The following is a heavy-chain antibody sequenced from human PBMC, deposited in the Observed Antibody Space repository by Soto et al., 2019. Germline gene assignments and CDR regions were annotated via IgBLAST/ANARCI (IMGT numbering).Heavy chain of an antibody. D-gene: IGHD2-2*02. CDR2: VSADNGNT. V-gene: IGHV1-18*04. CDR3: ARWGVLALCPLRSYTEDDYFDY. CDR1: GYTFTSYG. J-gene: IGHJ4*02. Sequence: ASVKVSCKASGYTFTSYGISWVRQAPGQGLEWMGWVSADNGNTNYAQKLQGRVTMTTDTSTSTAYMELRSLRSDDTAVYYCARWGVLALCPLRSYTEDDYFDYCGQGTLVTVSS.